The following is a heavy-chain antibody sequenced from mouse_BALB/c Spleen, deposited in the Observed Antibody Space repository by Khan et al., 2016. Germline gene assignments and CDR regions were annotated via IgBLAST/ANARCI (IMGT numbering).Heavy chain of an antibody. CDR2: ISYSGST. CDR3: ARWLGRGYYYAMDY. J-gene: IGHJ4*01. D-gene: IGHD4-1*01. V-gene: IGHV3-2*02. CDR1: GYSITSDYA. Sequence: EVQLVESGPGLVKPSRSLSLTCTVTGYSITSDYAWNWIRQFPGNKLEWMGYISYSGSTSYNPSLKSRISITRDTSKNQFFLQLNSVTTEDTATYYCARWLGRGYYYAMDYWGQGTSVTVSS.